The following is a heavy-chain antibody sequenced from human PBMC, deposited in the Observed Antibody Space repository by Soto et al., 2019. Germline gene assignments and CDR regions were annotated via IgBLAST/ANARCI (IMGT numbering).Heavy chain of an antibody. CDR3: ARGYDYDSSGYYSTAYYFDY. CDR1: GGTFSSYA. V-gene: IGHV1-69*01. J-gene: IGHJ4*02. CDR2: IIPIFGTA. D-gene: IGHD3-22*01. Sequence: QVQLVQSGAEVKKPGSSVKVSCKASGGTFSSYAISWVRQAPGQGLEWMGGIIPIFGTANYAQKFQGRVTITADESTSTAYMELSSRRSEDTAVYYCARGYDYDSSGYYSTAYYFDYWGQGTVVTVSS.